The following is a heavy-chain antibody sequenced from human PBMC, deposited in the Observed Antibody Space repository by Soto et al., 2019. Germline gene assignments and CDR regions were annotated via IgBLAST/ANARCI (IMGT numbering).Heavy chain of an antibody. CDR2: IYYSGST. D-gene: IGHD3-10*01. CDR3: ARHIGSGSYFTNYYYMDV. CDR1: GGSISSYY. V-gene: IGHV4-59*08. J-gene: IGHJ6*03. Sequence: SETLSLTCTVSGGSISSYYWSWIRQPPWKGLEWIGYIYYSGSTNYNPSLKSRVTISVDTSKNQFSLKLSSVTAADTAVYYCARHIGSGSYFTNYYYMDVWGKGTTVTVSS.